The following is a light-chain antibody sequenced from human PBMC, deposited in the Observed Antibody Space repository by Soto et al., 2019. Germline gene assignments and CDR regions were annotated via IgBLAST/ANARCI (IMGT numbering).Light chain of an antibody. CDR2: EVT. J-gene: IGLJ7*01. CDR1: SSDVGSHNL. CDR3: SSYAGSKTV. V-gene: IGLV2-23*02. Sequence: QSVLTQPASASGSPGQSITISCTGTSSDVGSHNLVSWYQQHPGQAPKLMIYEVTKRPLGVSTRFSASKSGNTASLTVSGLQAEDEADYYCSSYAGSKTVFGAGTQLTVL.